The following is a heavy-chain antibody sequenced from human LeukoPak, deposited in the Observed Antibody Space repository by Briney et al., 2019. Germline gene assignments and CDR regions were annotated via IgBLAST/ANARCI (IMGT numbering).Heavy chain of an antibody. J-gene: IGHJ3*02. V-gene: IGHV3-23*01. Sequence: GGSLRLSCAASGFTFGTYAMGWVRQAPGKGLEWVSTTSGSGATTYYADSVKGPFTISRDNSKNTLYLQMNSLRAEDTAVYYCAKNVLTTVTSHCAASDIWGQGTMVTVSS. CDR3: AKNVLTTVTSHCAASDI. CDR1: GFTFGTYA. D-gene: IGHD4-17*01. CDR2: TSGSGATT.